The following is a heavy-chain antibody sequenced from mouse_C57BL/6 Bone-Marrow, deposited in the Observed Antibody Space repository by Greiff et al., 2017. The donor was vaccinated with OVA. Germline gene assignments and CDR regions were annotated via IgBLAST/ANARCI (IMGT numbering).Heavy chain of an antibody. CDR2: ISSGGDYI. Sequence: EVHLVESGGGLVKPGGSLKLSCAASGFTFSSYAMSWVRQTPEKRLEWVAYISSGGDYIYYADTVKGRFTISRDNTRNTLYLQMSSLKSEDTAMYYCTRAGGVTFDYWGQGTTLTVSS. CDR3: TRAGGVTFDY. V-gene: IGHV5-9-1*02. D-gene: IGHD2-2*01. CDR1: GFTFSSYA. J-gene: IGHJ2*01.